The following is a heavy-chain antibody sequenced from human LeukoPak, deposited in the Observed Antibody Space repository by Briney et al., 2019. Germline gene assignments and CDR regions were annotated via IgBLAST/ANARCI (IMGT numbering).Heavy chain of an antibody. CDR3: ARDFPTWGIAARHNWFDP. CDR1: GDIFSSNSAA. J-gene: IGHJ5*02. Sequence: SQTLSLTCAISGDIFSSNSAAWNWIRQSPSRGLEWLVRTYYRSKWYNDYAVSVKSRITINPDTSKNQFSLQLNSVTPEDTAVYYCARDFPTWGIAARHNWFDPWGQGTLVTVSS. CDR2: TYYRSKWYN. V-gene: IGHV6-1*01. D-gene: IGHD6-6*01.